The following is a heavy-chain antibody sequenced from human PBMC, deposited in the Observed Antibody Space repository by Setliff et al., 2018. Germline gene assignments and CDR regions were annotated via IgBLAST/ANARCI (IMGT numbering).Heavy chain of an antibody. CDR1: GGSISSGSYY. J-gene: IGHJ4*02. Sequence: ASETLSLTCTVSGGSISSGSYYWSWIRQPAGKGLEWIGRIYTSGSTNYNPSLKSRVTISVDTSKNQFSLKLSSVTAADTAAYYCARSFSRREKFLLDYWGQGALVTVSS. CDR2: IYTSGST. CDR3: ARSFSRREKFLLDY. V-gene: IGHV4-61*02.